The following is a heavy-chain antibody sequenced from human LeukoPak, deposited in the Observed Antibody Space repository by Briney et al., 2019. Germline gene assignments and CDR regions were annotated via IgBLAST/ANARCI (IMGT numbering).Heavy chain of an antibody. CDR3: ASSAQEELVLRFGDLAAFDI. CDR1: GYTFTSYA. V-gene: IGHV1-2*02. D-gene: IGHD3-10*01. J-gene: IGHJ3*02. CDR2: INPHSGGT. Sequence: ASVKVSCKASGYTFTSYAMNWVRQAPGQGLEWMGWINPHSGGTNYAQKFQGRVTMTRDTSISTAYMELSSLRSDDTAVYYCASSAQEELVLRFGDLAAFDIWGQGTLVTVSS.